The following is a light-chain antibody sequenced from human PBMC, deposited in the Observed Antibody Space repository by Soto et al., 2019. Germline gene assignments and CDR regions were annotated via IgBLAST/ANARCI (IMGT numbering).Light chain of an antibody. CDR3: QQYGDSPTT. CDR1: QSVSSSC. CDR2: GSA. J-gene: IGKJ5*01. V-gene: IGKV3-20*01. Sequence: EIVMTQSPGTLSLSPGERASLSCGDCQSVSSSCLAWYQQKPGQAPRLLIYGSATRATGIPDRFSSSGSGTDFTLTISRLEPEAFAVYYCQQYGDSPTTFGPGTRLEIK.